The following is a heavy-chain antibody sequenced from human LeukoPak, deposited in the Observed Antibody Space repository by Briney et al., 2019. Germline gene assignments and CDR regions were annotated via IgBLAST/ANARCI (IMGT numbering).Heavy chain of an antibody. V-gene: IGHV4-39*07. Sequence: PSETLSLTCRVSGASINSGSNYWGWIRQPPGKTLEWIGSIYSSGSTYYNPSLKSRVIIMIDTPKNHFSLTLSSVTAADTAVYYCARSDGYGLVGIWGQGTMVTVSS. CDR3: ARSDGYGLVGI. CDR1: GASINSGSNY. CDR2: IYSSGST. J-gene: IGHJ3*02. D-gene: IGHD5-18*01.